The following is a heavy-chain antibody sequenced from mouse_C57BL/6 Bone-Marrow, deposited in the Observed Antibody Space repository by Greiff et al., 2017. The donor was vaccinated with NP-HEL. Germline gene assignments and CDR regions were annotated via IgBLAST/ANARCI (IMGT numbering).Heavy chain of an antibody. D-gene: IGHD1-1*01. J-gene: IGHJ1*03. CDR2: INPSSGYT. Sequence: LQESGAELARPGASVKMSCKASGYTFTSYTMHWVKQRPGQGLEWIGYINPSSGYTKYNQKFKDKATLTADKSSSTAYMQLSSLTSEDSAVYYCARNYGSLYWYFDVWGTGTTVTVSS. CDR1: GYTFTSYT. CDR3: ARNYGSLYWYFDV. V-gene: IGHV1-4*01.